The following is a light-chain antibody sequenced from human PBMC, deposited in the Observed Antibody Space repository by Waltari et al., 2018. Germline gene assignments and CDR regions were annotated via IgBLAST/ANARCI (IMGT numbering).Light chain of an antibody. CDR1: QTVDKR. CDR2: KAS. CDR3: QQYYNYSWT. J-gene: IGKJ1*01. V-gene: IGKV1-5*03. Sequence: DIQLTLSPSTLSASVGDRVTINCRASQTVDKRLAWYQQKPGKVPKVMISKASSLESGVPSRFSGSGSGTDFTLSISSLQLDDFATYYCQQYYNYSWTFGQGTKVDIK.